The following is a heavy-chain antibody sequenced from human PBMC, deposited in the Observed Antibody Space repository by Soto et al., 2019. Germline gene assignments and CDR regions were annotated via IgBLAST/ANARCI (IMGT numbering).Heavy chain of an antibody. CDR3: TRSQVPVTTSFGYYYYYGMDV. CDR2: KANSYAT. J-gene: IGHJ6*02. V-gene: IGHV3-73*01. D-gene: IGHD4-4*01. Sequence: KANSYATAYAASVKGRFTISRDDSKNTAYLQMNSLKTEDTAVYYCTRSQVPVTTSFGYYYYYGMDVWGQGTTVTVSS.